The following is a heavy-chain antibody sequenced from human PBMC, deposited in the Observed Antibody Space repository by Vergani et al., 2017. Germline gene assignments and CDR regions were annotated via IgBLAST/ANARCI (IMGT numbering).Heavy chain of an antibody. D-gene: IGHD2-21*01. CDR2: IYYSGST. J-gene: IGHJ4*02. Sequence: QVQLQESGPGLVKPSETLSLTCTVSGGSISSYYWSWIRQPPGQGLEWVGYIYYSGSTYYNPSLKSRFTISVDTSKNQFSLKLSSVTAADTAGYYCARAWKHSTRFDYWGQGTLVAVSS. CDR3: ARAWKHSTRFDY. V-gene: IGHV4-59*01. CDR1: GGSISSYY.